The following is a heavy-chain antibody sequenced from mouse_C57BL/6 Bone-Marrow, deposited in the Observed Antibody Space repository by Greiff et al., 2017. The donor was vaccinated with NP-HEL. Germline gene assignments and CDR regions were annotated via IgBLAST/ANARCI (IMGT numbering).Heavy chain of an antibody. V-gene: IGHV7-3*01. CDR3: ARYIKGLGLYFDG. CDR2: IRNKANGYTT. J-gene: IGHJ1*03. Sequence: EVQLVESGGGLVQPGGSLSLSCAASGFTFTDYYMSWVRQPPGKALEWLGFIRNKANGYTTEYSASVKGRFTISRDNSQSILYLQMNAMRAEDRANYYCARYIKGLGLYFDGWGTGTTVTVSS. D-gene: IGHD4-1*01. CDR1: GFTFTDYY.